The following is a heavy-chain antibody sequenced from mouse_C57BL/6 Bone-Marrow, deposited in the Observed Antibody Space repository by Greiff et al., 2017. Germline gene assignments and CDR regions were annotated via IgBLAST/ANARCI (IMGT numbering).Heavy chain of an antibody. CDR1: GYSFPSGYY. Sequence: QLGPGLVKPSHSLSFTCSVTGYSFPSGYYWNWIRQLPGNKLELMGFIRYDGSNNYNPSLKNRTSIIRYTSKNQFYLKLNSMTTEDTATYDCARKYYYGSSYDYWGQGTTLTVSS. J-gene: IGHJ2*01. CDR2: IRYDGSN. V-gene: IGHV3-6*01. D-gene: IGHD1-1*01. CDR3: ARKYYYGSSYDY.